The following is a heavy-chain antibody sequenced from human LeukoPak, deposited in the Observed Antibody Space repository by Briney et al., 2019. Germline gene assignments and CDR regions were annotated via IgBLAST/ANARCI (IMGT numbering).Heavy chain of an antibody. CDR3: ARKGLGSTSPFGY. D-gene: IGHD6-6*01. CDR1: GGSFSGYY. Sequence: SETLSLTCAVYGGSFSGYYWSWIRQPPGKGLEWIGEINHSGSTNYNPSLKSRVTISVDTSKNQFSLKLSSVTAADTALYYCARKGLGSTSPFGYWGQGTLVTVSS. V-gene: IGHV4-34*01. J-gene: IGHJ4*02. CDR2: INHSGST.